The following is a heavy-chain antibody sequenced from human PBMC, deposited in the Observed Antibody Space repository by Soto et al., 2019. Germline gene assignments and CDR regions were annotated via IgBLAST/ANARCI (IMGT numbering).Heavy chain of an antibody. CDR2: ISASDGTT. CDR1: EFPFSSYA. V-gene: IGHV3-23*01. D-gene: IGHD4-17*01. Sequence: DVQLLESGGGLVQPGGSLRLSCAASEFPFSSYAMTWVRQAPGKGLEWVSGISASDGTTYYADSVKGRFTISRDNSKNTLFMQMNSLRAEDTAIYYCAKDTGTTSGLDPWGQGTPVTVSS. CDR3: AKDTGTTSGLDP. J-gene: IGHJ5*02.